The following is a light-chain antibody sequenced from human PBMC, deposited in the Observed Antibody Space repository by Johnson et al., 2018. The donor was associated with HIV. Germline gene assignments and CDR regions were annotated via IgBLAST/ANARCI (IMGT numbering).Light chain of an antibody. CDR3: GTWDTILSVGLYV. CDR1: SSNIGNNY. CDR2: ENS. Sequence: QSVLTQPPSVSAAPGQKVTISCSGSSSNIGNNYVSWYQQLPGTAPKLLIYENSKRPSGIPARFSGSKSGTSATLGITGLQPGDEADYYCGTWDTILSVGLYVFGTGTQVTVL. V-gene: IGLV1-51*02. J-gene: IGLJ1*01.